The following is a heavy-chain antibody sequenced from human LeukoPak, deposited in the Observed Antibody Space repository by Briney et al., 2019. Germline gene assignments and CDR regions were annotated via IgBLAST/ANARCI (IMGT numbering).Heavy chain of an antibody. Sequence: PGRSLRLSCAASGFTFSSYAMHWVRQAPGKGLEWVAVISYDGSNKYYADSVKGRFTISRDNSKNTLYLQMNSLRAEDTAVYYCATYDYGDGFDPWGQGTLVTVSS. V-gene: IGHV3-30-3*01. CDR3: ATYDYGDGFDP. J-gene: IGHJ5*02. CDR1: GFTFSSYA. CDR2: ISYDGSNK. D-gene: IGHD4-17*01.